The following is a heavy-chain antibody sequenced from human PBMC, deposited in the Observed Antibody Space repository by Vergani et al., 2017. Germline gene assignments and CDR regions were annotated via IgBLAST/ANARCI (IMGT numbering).Heavy chain of an antibody. CDR1: GFTFSDYY. V-gene: IGHV3-11*01. CDR2: ISSSGSTI. CDR3: AIYVITMVRRVSHNDAFDI. Sequence: QVQLVESGGGLVKPGGSLRLSCAASGFTFSDYYMSWIRQAPGQGLEWVSYISSSGSTIYYADSVKGRFTISRDNAKNSLYLQMNSLRAEDAAVYYCAIYVITMVRRVSHNDAFDIWGQGTMVTVSS. D-gene: IGHD3-10*01. J-gene: IGHJ3*02.